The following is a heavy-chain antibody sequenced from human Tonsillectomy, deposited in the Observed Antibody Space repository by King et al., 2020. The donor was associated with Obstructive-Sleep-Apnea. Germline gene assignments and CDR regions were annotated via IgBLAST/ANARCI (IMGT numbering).Heavy chain of an antibody. CDR1: GYTFTRYA. CDR2: INTNTGNA. J-gene: IGHJ2*01. V-gene: IGHV7-4-1*02. D-gene: IGHD3-22*01. Sequence: VQLVQSGSELKKPGASVKISCKTSGYTFTRYAMNWVRQAPGQGPEWMGWINTNTGNAPYAQGFPGRFVFSLDTAVSTAYLQISSLKAEDTAVYYCAREGHDTGGYYQYYFDLWGRGTLVTVSS. CDR3: AREGHDTGGYYQYYFDL.